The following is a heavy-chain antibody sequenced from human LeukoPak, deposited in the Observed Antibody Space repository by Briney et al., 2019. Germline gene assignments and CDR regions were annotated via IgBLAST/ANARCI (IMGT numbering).Heavy chain of an antibody. J-gene: IGHJ4*02. D-gene: IGHD3-10*01. Sequence: GGSLRLSCAASGFTVSSNYMSWVRQAPGKGLEWVSVIYSGGSTNYADSVKGRFTVSRDNAENTLYLQMNSLRAEDTAVYYCATLGSYFDYWGQGTLVTVSP. CDR3: ATLGSYFDY. CDR1: GFTVSSNY. CDR2: IYSGGST. V-gene: IGHV3-53*01.